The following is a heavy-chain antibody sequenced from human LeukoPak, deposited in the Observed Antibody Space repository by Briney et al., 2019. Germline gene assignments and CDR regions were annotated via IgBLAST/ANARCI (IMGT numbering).Heavy chain of an antibody. CDR1: GFTFSSYA. D-gene: IGHD6-19*01. V-gene: IGHV3-23*01. CDR2: ISGSGGST. J-gene: IGHJ4*02. CDR3: ARDTASSGWLGYFDY. Sequence: GGSLRLSCAASGFTFSSYAMSWVRQAPGKGLEWVSAISGSGGSTYYADSVKGRFTISRDNSKNTLYLQMNSLRAEDTAVYYCARDTASSGWLGYFDYWGQGTLVTVSS.